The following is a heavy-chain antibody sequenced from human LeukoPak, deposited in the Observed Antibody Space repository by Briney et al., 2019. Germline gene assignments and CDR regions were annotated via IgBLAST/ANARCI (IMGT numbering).Heavy chain of an antibody. CDR1: GFTFSSYS. Sequence: GGSLRLSCAASGFTFSSYSMNWVRQAPGKGLEWVSSISSSSSYIYYADSVKGRFTISRDNAKNSLYLQMNSLRAEDTAVYYCAREAYYDFWSGYYMRAYMDVWGKGTTVTVSS. D-gene: IGHD3-3*01. J-gene: IGHJ6*03. V-gene: IGHV3-21*01. CDR3: AREAYYDFWSGYYMRAYMDV. CDR2: ISSSSSYI.